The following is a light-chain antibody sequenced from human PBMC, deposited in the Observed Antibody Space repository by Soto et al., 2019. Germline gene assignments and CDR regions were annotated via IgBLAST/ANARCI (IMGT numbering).Light chain of an antibody. CDR1: QDISNY. CDR3: QQYDNLPMYT. Sequence: DLQMTLSPSSLSASVGDRVTITCQASQDISNYLNWYQQKPGKAPKLLIYDASNLETGVPSRFSGSGSGTDFTFTISSLQPEDIATYYCQQYDNLPMYTFGQGTKLEIK. J-gene: IGKJ2*01. CDR2: DAS. V-gene: IGKV1-33*01.